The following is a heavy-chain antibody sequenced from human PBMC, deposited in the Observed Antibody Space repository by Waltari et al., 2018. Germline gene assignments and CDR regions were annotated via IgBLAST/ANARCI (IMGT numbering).Heavy chain of an antibody. CDR3: TRASIFGVALDAFDL. CDR1: GGSITTSNYY. D-gene: IGHD3-3*01. CDR2: VFYNGDT. Sequence: QVQLQESGPGLLKPSETLSLTCSAAGGSITTSNYYWGWIRQPPGKGLEWIGSVFYNGDTYYNPSLKSRVTVSVDTSKNQVSLKLSSVTAADTAVYYCTRASIFGVALDAFDLWGQGTMVSVSS. V-gene: IGHV4-39*01. J-gene: IGHJ3*01.